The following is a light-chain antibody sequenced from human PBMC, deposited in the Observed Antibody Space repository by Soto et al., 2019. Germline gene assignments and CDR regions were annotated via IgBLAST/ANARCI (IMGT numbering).Light chain of an antibody. CDR1: QSISNY. V-gene: IGKV1-39*01. CDR2: AAS. CDR3: QQSYGTPLT. J-gene: IGKJ4*01. Sequence: DMEMTQSPSSLSAFVGDRVTITCRASQSISNYLNWYQHKPGKVPKLLIYAASSLQSGVPTRFSGSGSGTDFTLTINSLQPEDFATYYGQQSYGTPLTFGGGTKIEIK.